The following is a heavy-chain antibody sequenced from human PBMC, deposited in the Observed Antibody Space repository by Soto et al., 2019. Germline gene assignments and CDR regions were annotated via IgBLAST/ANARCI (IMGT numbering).Heavy chain of an antibody. CDR2: IYYSGST. J-gene: IGHJ6*02. Sequence: SETLSLTCTVSGGSISSGGYYWSWIRQHPGKGLEWIGYIYYSGSTYYNPSLKSRVTISVDTSKNQFSLKLSSVTAADTAVYYCARDPYYYYGMDVWGQGTTVTVSS. CDR1: GGSISSGGYY. V-gene: IGHV4-31*03. CDR3: ARDPYYYYGMDV.